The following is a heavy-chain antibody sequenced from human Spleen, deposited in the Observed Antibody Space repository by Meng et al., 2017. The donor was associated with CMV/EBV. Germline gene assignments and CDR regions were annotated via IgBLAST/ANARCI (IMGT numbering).Heavy chain of an antibody. CDR1: CFTGRIHP. Sequence: SCPPSCFTGRIHPLGSVHQPPVTWLEWVSVVYRCGPTYYADSVNGRFTISRDNSKPTPYLHMNSLGAYDTAVYYCARDRGGYSFFDYWGQGTLVTVSS. V-gene: IGHV3-53*01. CDR3: ARDRGGYSFFDY. CDR2: VYRCGPT. D-gene: IGHD5-18*01. J-gene: IGHJ4*02.